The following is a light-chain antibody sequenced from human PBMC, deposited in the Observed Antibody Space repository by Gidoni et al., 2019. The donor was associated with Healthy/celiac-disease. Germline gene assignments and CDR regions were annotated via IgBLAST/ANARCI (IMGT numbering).Light chain of an antibody. Sequence: LQITQSPSTLSASVGDRVTITCRASQSISSWLAWYQQKPGKAPKLLIYKASSLESGVPSRFSGSGSGTEFTLTISSLQPDDFATYYCQQYNSYSYTFGQGTKLEIK. V-gene: IGKV1-5*03. J-gene: IGKJ2*01. CDR1: QSISSW. CDR3: QQYNSYSYT. CDR2: KAS.